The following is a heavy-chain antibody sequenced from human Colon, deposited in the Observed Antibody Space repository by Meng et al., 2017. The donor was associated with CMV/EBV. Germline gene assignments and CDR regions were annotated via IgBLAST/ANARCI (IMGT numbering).Heavy chain of an antibody. CDR3: AREYSSSSGDCFDY. CDR2: ISYDGSNK. J-gene: IGHJ4*02. D-gene: IGHD6-6*01. CDR1: GFTFSSYA. Sequence: GESLKISCAASGFTFSSYAMHWVRQAPGKGLEWVAVISYDGSNKYYADSVKGRFTISRDNSKNTLYLQMDNLRAEDTGVYYCAREYSSSSGDCFDYWGQGTLVTVSS. V-gene: IGHV3-30-3*01.